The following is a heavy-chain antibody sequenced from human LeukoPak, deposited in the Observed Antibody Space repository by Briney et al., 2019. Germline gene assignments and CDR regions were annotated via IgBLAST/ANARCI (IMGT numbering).Heavy chain of an antibody. CDR3: ARGIVGATQFDAFDI. CDR2: INPSGVST. J-gene: IGHJ3*02. Sequence: EASVKVSCKASGYTFTSYYMYWVRQAPGQGLEWMGIINPSGVSTSYAQKFQGRVTMTRDTSTSTVYMELSSLRSEDTAVYYCARGIVGATQFDAFDIWGQGTMATVSS. D-gene: IGHD1-26*01. V-gene: IGHV1-46*01. CDR1: GYTFTSYY.